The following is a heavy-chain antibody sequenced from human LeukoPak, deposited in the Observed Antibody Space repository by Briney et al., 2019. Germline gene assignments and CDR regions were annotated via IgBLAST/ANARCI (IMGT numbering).Heavy chain of an antibody. CDR2: IIPISGTT. V-gene: IGHV1-69*13. Sequence: SVKVSCKTSGGTFTSYAITWVRQAPGQGLEWMGKIIPISGTTNYAQRFQGRVTFTADESTSTAYMELSSLRSEDTALYYCARKLRLGGNWFDPWGQGTLVTVSS. J-gene: IGHJ5*02. D-gene: IGHD1-26*01. CDR3: ARKLRLGGNWFDP. CDR1: GGTFTSYA.